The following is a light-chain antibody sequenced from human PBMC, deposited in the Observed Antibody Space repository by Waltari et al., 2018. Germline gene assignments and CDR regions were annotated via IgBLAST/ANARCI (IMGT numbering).Light chain of an antibody. CDR2: DAS. CDR3: QQRSSWPQT. CDR1: QSVNSY. J-gene: IGKJ2*01. V-gene: IGKV3-11*01. Sequence: EIVLTQSPATLSLSPGERTTLSCRASQSVNSYLAWYQQKPGQPPRLLIFDASNRATGIPARFSGSGSGTDFTLTISSLEPEDFAIYYCQQRSSWPQTFGQGTELEI.